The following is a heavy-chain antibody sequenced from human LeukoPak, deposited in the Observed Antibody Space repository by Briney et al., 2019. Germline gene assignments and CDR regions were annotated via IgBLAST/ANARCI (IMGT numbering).Heavy chain of an antibody. J-gene: IGHJ4*02. CDR3: ARDIHRNYDSSGYFPY. CDR2: ISYDGSYE. D-gene: IGHD3-22*01. Sequence: PGRSLRLSCAASGFTFSSYTMHWVRQAPGKGLEWVAVISYDGSYEYYADSVKGRFTISRDSSKNTLYLQMNSLGDEDTAVYYCARDIHRNYDSSGYFPYWGQGTLVTVSS. CDR1: GFTFSSYT. V-gene: IGHV3-30-3*01.